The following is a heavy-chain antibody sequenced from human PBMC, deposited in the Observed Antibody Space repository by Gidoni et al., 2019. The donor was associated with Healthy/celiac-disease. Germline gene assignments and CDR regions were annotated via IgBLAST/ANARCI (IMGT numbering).Heavy chain of an antibody. Sequence: QVQLQESGPGLVKPSETLSLTCTVSGGSISSYYWSWIRQPAGKGLEWIGRIYTSGSTNYNPSLKSRVTMSVDTSKNQFSLKLSSVTAADTAVYYCARDRTGPPLSGWSVSWFDPWGQGTLVTVSS. CDR1: GGSISSYY. D-gene: IGHD6-19*01. CDR3: ARDRTGPPLSGWSVSWFDP. V-gene: IGHV4-4*07. CDR2: IYTSGST. J-gene: IGHJ5*02.